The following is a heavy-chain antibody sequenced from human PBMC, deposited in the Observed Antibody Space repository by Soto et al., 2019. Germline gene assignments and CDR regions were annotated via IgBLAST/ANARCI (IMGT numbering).Heavy chain of an antibody. Sequence: QVQLVQSGAEVKKPGSSVKVSCKASGGTFSSYAISWVRQAPGQGLEWMGGIIPIFGTANYAQKFQGRVTITADESTSTAYMELSSLRSEDTAVYYCARAGYYGSGSYTEPTTYYYYGMDVWGQGTTVTVSS. J-gene: IGHJ6*02. V-gene: IGHV1-69*01. CDR2: IIPIFGTA. CDR3: ARAGYYGSGSYTEPTTYYYYGMDV. CDR1: GGTFSSYA. D-gene: IGHD3-10*01.